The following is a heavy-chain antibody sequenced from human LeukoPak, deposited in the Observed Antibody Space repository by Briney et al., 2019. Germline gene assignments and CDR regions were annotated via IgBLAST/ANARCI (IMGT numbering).Heavy chain of an antibody. CDR2: MSHHRSNK. J-gene: IGHJ3*02. CDR3: VRERDHYDSSRGGFDI. D-gene: IGHD3-22*01. CDR1: GFTFSSYS. Sequence: GGSLRLSCAASGFTFSSYSMQRVRQAPGKGLEWVAVMSHHRSNKYYADSVMGRFTISRDNSKDTVSLQMNSLRVEDTALYYCVRERDHYDSSRGGFDIWGQGTMVTVSS. V-gene: IGHV3-30*04.